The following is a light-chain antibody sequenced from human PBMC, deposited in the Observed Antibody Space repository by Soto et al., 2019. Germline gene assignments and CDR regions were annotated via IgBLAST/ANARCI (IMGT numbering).Light chain of an antibody. V-gene: IGKV1-12*01. J-gene: IGKJ2*01. Sequence: DIPMTQSPSSVSASVGDRVTITCRASQGIGSWLAWYQQKPGKAPKLLIYATSILQSGVPSRFSGSGSGTDFTLTISSLQPEDFATYYCQQANSFPYTFGQGTKLEIK. CDR3: QQANSFPYT. CDR1: QGIGSW. CDR2: ATS.